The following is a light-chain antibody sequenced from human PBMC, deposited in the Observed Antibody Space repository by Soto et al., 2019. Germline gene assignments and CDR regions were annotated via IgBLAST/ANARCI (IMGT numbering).Light chain of an antibody. V-gene: IGKV1-5*01. CDR2: DAS. J-gene: IGKJ5*01. CDR3: QQLLSYPIT. CDR1: QSISTW. Sequence: DIQMTQSPSTLSASAGDTVTITCRASQSISTWLAWYQQKPGKAPQLLIFDASSLQSGVPLRFSGSGSGTSFTLTISSLQPEDFATYYCQQLLSYPITFGQGTRLEIK.